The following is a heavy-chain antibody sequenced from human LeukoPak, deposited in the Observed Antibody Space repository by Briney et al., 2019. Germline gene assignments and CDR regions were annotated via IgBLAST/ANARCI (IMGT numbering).Heavy chain of an antibody. J-gene: IGHJ4*02. Sequence: GASVKVSCKASGGTFSSYAISWVRQAPGQGFDGMGGIIPFFGTANYAQKFQGRVTITTDESTSTAYMELSSLRSEDTAVYYCARVGYYDSSGYPYYFDYWGQGTLVTVSS. D-gene: IGHD3-22*01. CDR1: GGTFSSYA. V-gene: IGHV1-69*05. CDR3: ARVGYYDSSGYPYYFDY. CDR2: IIPFFGTA.